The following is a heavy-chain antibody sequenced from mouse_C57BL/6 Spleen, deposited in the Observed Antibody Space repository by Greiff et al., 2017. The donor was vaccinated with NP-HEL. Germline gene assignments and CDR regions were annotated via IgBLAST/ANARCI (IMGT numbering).Heavy chain of an antibody. CDR2: INPSSGYT. D-gene: IGHD1-1*01. V-gene: IGHV1-4*01. J-gene: IGHJ2*01. CDR1: GYTFTSYT. Sequence: VKVVESGAELARPGASVKMSCKASGYTFTSYTMHWVKQRPGQGLEWIGYINPSSGYTKYNQKFKDKATLTADKSSSTAYMQLSSLTSEDSAVYYCARGRNYDYFDYWGQGTTLTVSS. CDR3: ARGRNYDYFDY.